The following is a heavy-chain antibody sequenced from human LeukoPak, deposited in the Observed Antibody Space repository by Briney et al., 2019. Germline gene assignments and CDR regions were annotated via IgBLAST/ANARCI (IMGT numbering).Heavy chain of an antibody. CDR1: GYTFTSYY. D-gene: IGHD3-3*01. CDR2: INPSGGST. Sequence: GASVKVSCKASGYTFTSYYMHWVRQAPGQGFEWMGIINPSGGSTSYAQKFQGRVTMTRDTSTSTVYMELSSLRSEHTAVYYCASPLRFLETGDYYYMDVWGKGTTVTVSS. J-gene: IGHJ6*03. CDR3: ASPLRFLETGDYYYMDV. V-gene: IGHV1-46*01.